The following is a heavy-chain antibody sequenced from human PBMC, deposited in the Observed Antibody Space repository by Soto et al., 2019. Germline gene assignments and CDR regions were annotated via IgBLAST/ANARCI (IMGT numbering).Heavy chain of an antibody. Sequence: GESLKISCXGPGYSFTRYWIGWVRQMPGKGLEWRGIIYPGDSDTRYSPSFQGQVNISADKSISTAYLQWSSLKASDTAMYYCARHLYSYRWMGAFDIWGQGTMVTVSS. CDR3: ARHLYSYRWMGAFDI. V-gene: IGHV5-51*01. CDR2: IYPGDSDT. J-gene: IGHJ3*02. D-gene: IGHD3-16*01. CDR1: GYSFTRYW.